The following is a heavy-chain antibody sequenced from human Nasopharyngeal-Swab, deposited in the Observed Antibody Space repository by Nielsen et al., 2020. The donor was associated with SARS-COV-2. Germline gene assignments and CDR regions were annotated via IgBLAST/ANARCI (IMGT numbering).Heavy chain of an antibody. V-gene: IGHV3-53*04. CDR2: IYSGGST. CDR3: ARGPYWYFDL. CDR1: GFTVSSNY. J-gene: IGHJ2*01. Sequence: GESLKISCAASGFTVSSNYMSWVRQAPGKGLEWVSVIYSGGSTYYADSVKGRFTISRHNSKNTLYLQMNSLRVEDTAVYYCARGPYWYFDLWGRGTLVTVSS.